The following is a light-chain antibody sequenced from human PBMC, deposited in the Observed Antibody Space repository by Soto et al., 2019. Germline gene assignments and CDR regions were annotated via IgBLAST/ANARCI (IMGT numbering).Light chain of an antibody. CDR1: SSDVGSYNS. CDR3: SSYTSSSPLYV. CDR2: DVN. J-gene: IGLJ1*01. V-gene: IGLV2-14*03. Sequence: QSVLTQPASVSGSPGQSIAISCTGTSSDVGSYNSVSWYQQYPGKAHKLMIHDVNNRPSGISDRFSGSKSGNTASLTISWLQAEDEADYYCSSYTSSSPLYVFGTGTKVTVL.